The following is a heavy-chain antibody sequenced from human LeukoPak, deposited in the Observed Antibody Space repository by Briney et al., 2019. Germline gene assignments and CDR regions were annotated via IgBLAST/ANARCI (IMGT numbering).Heavy chain of an antibody. D-gene: IGHD1-7*01. V-gene: IGHV3-43*02. CDR2: ISGDGGST. CDR3: AKDRRTYYYYYMDV. J-gene: IGHJ6*03. CDR1: GFTFDDYA. Sequence: PGGSLRLSCAASGFTFDDYAMHWVRQAPGKGLEWVSLISGDGGSTYYADSVRGRFTISRDNSKNSLYLQMTSLRTEDTALYYCAKDRRTYYYYYMDVWGNGTTVTVSS.